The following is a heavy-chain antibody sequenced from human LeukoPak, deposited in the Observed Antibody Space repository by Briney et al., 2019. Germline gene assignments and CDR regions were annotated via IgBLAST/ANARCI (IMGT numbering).Heavy chain of an antibody. CDR2: IFTSGRP. V-gene: IGHV4-61*02. J-gene: IGHJ6*03. D-gene: IGHD2-2*02. CDR3: ARGGYCSSTSCYSVVYYYYYMDV. CDR1: GGFISSGTQY. Sequence: SETLSLTCGVSGGFISSGTQYWTWIRQPVGKGLEWLGRIFTSGRPAYNSSLESRLTISIDKSKNQFYLKLTSVTAADTAVYYCARGGYCSSTSCYSVVYYYYYMDVWGKGTTVTVSS.